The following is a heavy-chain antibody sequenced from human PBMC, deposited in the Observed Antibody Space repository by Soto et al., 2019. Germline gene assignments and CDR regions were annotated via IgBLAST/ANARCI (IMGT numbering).Heavy chain of an antibody. CDR3: RALGVDYYYYGMDV. Sequence: LCGGSISSGGYYWSWIRQHPGKGLEWIGYIYYSGSTYYNPFLKSRVTISVDTSKNQFSLKLSSVTAADTAVYYCRALGVDYYYYGMDVWGQGTTVTVSS. J-gene: IGHJ6*02. D-gene: IGHD1-26*01. CDR1: GGSISSGGYY. V-gene: IGHV4-31*02. CDR2: IYYSGST.